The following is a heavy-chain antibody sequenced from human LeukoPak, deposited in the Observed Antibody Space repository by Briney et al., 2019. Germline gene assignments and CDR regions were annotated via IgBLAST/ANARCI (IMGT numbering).Heavy chain of an antibody. CDR2: ISHGGDSA. CDR1: GFTFSTYA. CDR3: AKVRSGWYEGLDY. Sequence: GGSLRLSCTASGFTFSTYAMTWVRQAPGKGLEWVSVISHGGDSAWYADSVKGRFTNSRDNSKSTLFLQMNSLRADDTAIYYCAKVRSGWYEGLDYWGQGILVTVSS. D-gene: IGHD6-19*01. V-gene: IGHV3-23*01. J-gene: IGHJ4*02.